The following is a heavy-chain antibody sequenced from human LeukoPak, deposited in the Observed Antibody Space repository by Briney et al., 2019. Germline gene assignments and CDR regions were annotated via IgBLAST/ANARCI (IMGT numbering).Heavy chain of an antibody. V-gene: IGHV3-64*04. CDR1: GFTFSSYA. CDR2: ISNNGGRP. J-gene: IGHJ4*02. CDR3: AGGEYDFWSGYYLGGLY. Sequence: GGSLRLSCSASGFTFSSYAMHWVRQAPGKGLEYVSAISNNGGRPYYADSVKGRFTISRGNSKNTLYLQMNSLRAEDTAVYYCAGGEYDFWSGYYLGGLYWGQGTLVTVSS. D-gene: IGHD3-3*01.